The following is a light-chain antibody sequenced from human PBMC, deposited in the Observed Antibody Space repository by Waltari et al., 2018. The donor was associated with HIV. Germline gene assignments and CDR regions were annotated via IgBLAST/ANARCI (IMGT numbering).Light chain of an antibody. V-gene: IGLV4-69*02. CDR1: SGHSNYA. Sequence: QLVLTQSPSASASLGASVKLTCPLSSGHSNYAIAWKQQQPEKGPRYLMKVNSDGSHSKGDGIPDRFSGSSSGAERHLIISSLQSEDEADYYCQTWGTGIRVFGGGTKLTVL. J-gene: IGLJ3*02. CDR2: VNSDGSH. CDR3: QTWGTGIRV.